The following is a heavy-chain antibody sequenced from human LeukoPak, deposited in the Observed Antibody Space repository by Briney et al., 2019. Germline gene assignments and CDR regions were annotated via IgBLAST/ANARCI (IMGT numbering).Heavy chain of an antibody. CDR2: IKSKTDGGTT. J-gene: IGHJ4*02. D-gene: IGHD6-13*01. CDR1: GFTFSNYW. CDR3: TVRIAAAGTGD. Sequence: GGSLRLSCAASGFTFSNYWMSWVRQAPGKGLEWVGRIKSKTDGGTTDYAAPVKGRFTISRDDSKNTLYLQMNSLKTEDTAVYYCTVRIAAAGTGDWGQGTLVTVSS. V-gene: IGHV3-15*01.